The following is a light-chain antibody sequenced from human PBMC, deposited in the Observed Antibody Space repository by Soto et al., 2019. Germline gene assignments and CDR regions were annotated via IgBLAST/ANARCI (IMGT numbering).Light chain of an antibody. CDR1: SSDVGAYKY. Sequence: QSALTQPPSASGSPGQSVTISCTGTSSDVGAYKYVSWYQQYPGKAPKLMIYEVSKRPSGVPDCFSGSKSGNTASLTVSGLQAEDEADYYCTSYAGSNIWVFGGGTQLTVL. V-gene: IGLV2-8*01. CDR3: TSYAGSNIWV. J-gene: IGLJ3*02. CDR2: EVS.